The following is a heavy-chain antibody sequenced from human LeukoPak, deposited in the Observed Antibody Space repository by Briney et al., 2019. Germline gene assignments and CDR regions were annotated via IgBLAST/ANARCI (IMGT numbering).Heavy chain of an antibody. CDR3: ARADREDSGWYKSYYGMDV. V-gene: IGHV4-31*03. D-gene: IGHD6-19*01. CDR2: IYYSGST. Sequence: SETLSLTCTVSGGSISSGGYYWSWIRQHPGKGLEWIGYIYYSGSTYYNPSLKSRVTISVDTSKNQFSLKLSSVTAADTAVYYCARADREDSGWYKSYYGMDVWGQGTTVTVSS. J-gene: IGHJ6*02. CDR1: GGSISSGGYY.